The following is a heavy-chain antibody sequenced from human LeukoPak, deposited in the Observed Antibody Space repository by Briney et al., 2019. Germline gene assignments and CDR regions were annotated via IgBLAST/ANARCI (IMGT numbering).Heavy chain of an antibody. V-gene: IGHV3-7*01. CDR1: GFTFSTYW. J-gene: IGHJ4*02. CDR3: ARATGSGIMYYYDSSGYSLDY. Sequence: GGSLRLSCSASGFTFSTYWMTWVRQAPGKGLEWVANIKQDGSEKYYVDSVKGRFTISRDNAKNSLYLQMNSLGAEDTAVYYCARATGSGIMYYYDSSGYSLDYWGQGTLVTVSS. CDR2: IKQDGSEK. D-gene: IGHD3-22*01.